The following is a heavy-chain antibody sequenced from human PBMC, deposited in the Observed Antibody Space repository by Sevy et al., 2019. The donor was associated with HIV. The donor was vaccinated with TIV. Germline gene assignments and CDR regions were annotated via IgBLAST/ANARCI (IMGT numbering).Heavy chain of an antibody. CDR3: AREGGHTSVWTPGNY. CDR2: FSSSSDVI. D-gene: IGHD6-19*01. J-gene: IGHJ4*02. CDR1: GFTFSTYP. V-gene: IGHV3-48*01. Sequence: GGSLRLSCAASGFTFSTYPMNWVRQAPGKELEWISYFSSSSDVIQYADSVKGRFTISRINAQNSLYLQVNSLRAEDTAVYYCAREGGHTSVWTPGNYWGQGTQVTVSS.